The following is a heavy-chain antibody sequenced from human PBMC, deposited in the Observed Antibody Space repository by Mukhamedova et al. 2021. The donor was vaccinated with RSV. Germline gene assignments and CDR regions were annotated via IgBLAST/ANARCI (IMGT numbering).Heavy chain of an antibody. Sequence: TFSSYAMSWVRQAPGKGLEWVSAISGSGGSTYYADNSKNTRYLQMNSLRAEDTAVYYWAKDGNDYGDYNWFDPGGQGTLVTVSS. CDR2: ISGSGGST. V-gene: IGHV3-23*01. CDR3: AKDGNDYGDYNWFDP. CDR1: TFSSYA. J-gene: IGHJ5*02. D-gene: IGHD4-17*01.